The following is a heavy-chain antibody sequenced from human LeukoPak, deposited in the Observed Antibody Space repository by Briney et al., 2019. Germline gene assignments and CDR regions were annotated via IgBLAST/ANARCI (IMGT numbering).Heavy chain of an antibody. CDR2: IYYSGST. CDR3: ARDSRGGYYFDY. CDR1: GGSISSGDYY. D-gene: IGHD3-16*01. J-gene: IGHJ4*02. Sequence: PSQTLSLTCTVSGGSISSGDYYWSWIRQPPGKGLEWIGYIYYSGSTYYNPSLKSRVTISVDTSKNQFSLKLSSVTAADTAVYYCARDSRGGYYFDYWGQGTLVTVSS. V-gene: IGHV4-30-4*01.